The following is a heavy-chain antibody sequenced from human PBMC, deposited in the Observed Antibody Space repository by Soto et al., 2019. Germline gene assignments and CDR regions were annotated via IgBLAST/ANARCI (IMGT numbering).Heavy chain of an antibody. Sequence: QVQLVQSVAEVKKPGSSVKVSCKASGGTFSSYAISWVRQAPGQGLEWMGGIIPIFGTANYAQKFQGRVRNTDDESTSTAYLGLSSLRYEDTAVYYCARDVGFGELYDYWGQGTLVTVSS. CDR1: GGTFSSYA. CDR2: IIPIFGTA. D-gene: IGHD3-10*01. V-gene: IGHV1-69*01. J-gene: IGHJ4*02. CDR3: ARDVGFGELYDY.